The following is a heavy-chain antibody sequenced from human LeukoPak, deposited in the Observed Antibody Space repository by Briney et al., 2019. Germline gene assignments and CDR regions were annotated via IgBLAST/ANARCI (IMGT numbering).Heavy chain of an antibody. CDR3: AKNDVVGAINPIGY. J-gene: IGHJ4*02. CDR2: ISGSGGST. D-gene: IGHD1-26*01. CDR1: GFTFSSYT. V-gene: IGHV3-23*01. Sequence: GGSLRLSCAASGFTFSSYTMSWVRQAPGKGLEWVSAISGSGGSTYYADSVKGRFTISRDNSKNTLYLQMNSLRAEDTAVYYCAKNDVVGAINPIGYWGQGTLVTVSS.